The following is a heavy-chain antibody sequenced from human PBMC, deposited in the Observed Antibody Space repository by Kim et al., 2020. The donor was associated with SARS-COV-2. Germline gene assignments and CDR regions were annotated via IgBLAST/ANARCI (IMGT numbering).Heavy chain of an antibody. Sequence: MGRFTISRDNSKNTLYLQMNSRRAEDTAVYYCAKGRWLRLKDYYYYGMDVWGQGTTVTVSS. V-gene: IGHV3-23*01. D-gene: IGHD5-12*01. J-gene: IGHJ6*02. CDR3: AKGRWLRLKDYYYYGMDV.